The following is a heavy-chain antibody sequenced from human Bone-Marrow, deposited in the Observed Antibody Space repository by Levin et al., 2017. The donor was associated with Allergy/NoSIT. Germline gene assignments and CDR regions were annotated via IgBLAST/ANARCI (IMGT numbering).Heavy chain of an antibody. CDR1: GGTFSSYT. Sequence: SVKVSCKASGGTFSSYTISWVRQAPGQGLEWMGRIIPILGIANYAQKFQGRVTITADKSTSTAYMELSSLRSEDTAVYYCARVTMVRGVNDAFDIWGQGTMVTVSS. J-gene: IGHJ3*02. CDR3: ARVTMVRGVNDAFDI. D-gene: IGHD3-10*01. V-gene: IGHV1-69*02. CDR2: IIPILGIA.